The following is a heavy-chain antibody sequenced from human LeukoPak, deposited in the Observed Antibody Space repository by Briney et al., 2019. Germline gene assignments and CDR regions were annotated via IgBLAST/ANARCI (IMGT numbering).Heavy chain of an antibody. D-gene: IGHD3-22*01. CDR1: GYTFTSYA. J-gene: IGHJ4*02. Sequence: ASVKVSCKASGYTFTSYAMNWVRQAPGQGLEWMGWINTNTGNPTYAQGFTGRFVFSLDTSVSTAYLQISSLKAEDTAVYYCARVLPGQYYYDSSGYYFDYWGQGTLVTVSS. V-gene: IGHV7-4-1*02. CDR2: INTNTGNP. CDR3: ARVLPGQYYYDSSGYYFDY.